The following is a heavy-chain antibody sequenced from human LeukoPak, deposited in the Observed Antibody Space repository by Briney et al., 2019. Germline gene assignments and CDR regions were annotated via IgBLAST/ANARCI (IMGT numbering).Heavy chain of an antibody. CDR1: GYTFTSYA. CDR3: AREFIVVVPAAKTDY. V-gene: IGHV1-3*01. D-gene: IGHD2-2*01. J-gene: IGHJ4*02. CDR2: INAGNGNT. Sequence: ASVKVSCKASGYTFTSYAMHWVRQAPGQRLEWMGWINAGNGNTKYSQKFQGRVTMTRDTSISTAYMELSRLRSDDTAVYYCAREFIVVVPAAKTDYWGQGTLVTVSS.